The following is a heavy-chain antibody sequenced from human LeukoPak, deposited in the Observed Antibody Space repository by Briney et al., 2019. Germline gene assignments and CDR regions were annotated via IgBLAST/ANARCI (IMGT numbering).Heavy chain of an antibody. V-gene: IGHV3-23*01. Sequence: GGSLRLSSAASGFIFSSYGMSWVRQAPGKGLEWVSTISGSGGSTYYAASVRGRFTISRDTSRSTLYLQMNSLRAEDTAVYYCARGLGWLHSWGQGTLVTVSS. D-gene: IGHD3/OR15-3a*01. CDR1: GFIFSSYG. CDR3: ARGLGWLHS. CDR2: ISGSGGST. J-gene: IGHJ5*02.